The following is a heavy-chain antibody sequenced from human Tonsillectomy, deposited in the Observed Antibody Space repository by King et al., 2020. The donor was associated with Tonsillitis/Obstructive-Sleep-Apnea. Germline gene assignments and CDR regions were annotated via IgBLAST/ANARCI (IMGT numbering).Heavy chain of an antibody. V-gene: IGHV4-39*02. CDR1: GDSISSSRYY. J-gene: IGHJ6*02. D-gene: IGHD3-22*01. CDR3: AREGYYDSSGYTSGYGLDV. Sequence: MQLQESGPGLVKPSETLSLTCTVSGDSISSSRYYWGWIRQPPGKGLEWIGSIYYSGSTYYNPSLKSRVTISVDTSKNQFSLRLSSVTAADTAVYYCAREGYYDSSGYTSGYGLDVWGQGTTVTVSS. CDR2: IYYSGST.